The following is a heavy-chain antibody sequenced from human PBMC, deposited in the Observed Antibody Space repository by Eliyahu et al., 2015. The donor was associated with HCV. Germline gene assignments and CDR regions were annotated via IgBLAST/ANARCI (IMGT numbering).Heavy chain of an antibody. CDR1: GGSISTYY. CDR3: ASGGGGIAVTGTGGWFDP. D-gene: IGHD6-19*01. CDR2: IHYSGST. V-gene: IGHV4-59*01. J-gene: IGHJ5*02. Sequence: QVQLQESGPGLVKPSETLSLTCTVSGGSISTYYXSXIRXPPGKGLEWIGYIHYSGSTNYXPSLKSRVTISVDTSKNQFSLNLTSVTAADTAMYYCASGGGGIAVTGTGGWFDPWGQGTLVTVSS.